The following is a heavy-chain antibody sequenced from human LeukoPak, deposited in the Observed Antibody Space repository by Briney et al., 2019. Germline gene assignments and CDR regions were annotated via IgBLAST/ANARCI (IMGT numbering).Heavy chain of an antibody. D-gene: IGHD6-13*01. CDR3: ARDRGLAAAGTFDY. CDR1: GFTFSSYA. Sequence: GGSLRLSCAASGFTFSSYAMHWARQAPGKGLEWVAVISYDGSNKYYADSVKGRFTISRDNSKNTLYLQMNSLRAEDTAVYYCARDRGLAAAGTFDYWGQGTLVTVSS. V-gene: IGHV3-30-3*01. CDR2: ISYDGSNK. J-gene: IGHJ4*02.